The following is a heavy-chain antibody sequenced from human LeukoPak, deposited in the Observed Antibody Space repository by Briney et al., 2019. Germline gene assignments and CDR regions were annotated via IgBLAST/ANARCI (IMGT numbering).Heavy chain of an antibody. V-gene: IGHV3-30*02. CDR1: GFIFSTYG. J-gene: IGHJ4*02. Sequence: GGSLRLSCAASGFIFSTYGMHWVRQAPGKGLEWVTFIQDDGSDKYYADSVRGRFTISRDNSKNTLYLQMNSLRAEDTAVYYCARERVAAAGTWAYLRSYYFDYWGQGTLVTVSS. CDR2: IQDDGSDK. CDR3: ARERVAAAGTWAYLRSYYFDY. D-gene: IGHD6-13*01.